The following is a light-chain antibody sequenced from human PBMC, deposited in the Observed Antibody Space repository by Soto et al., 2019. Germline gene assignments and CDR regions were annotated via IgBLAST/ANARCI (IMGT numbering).Light chain of an antibody. Sequence: QSALAQPRSVSGSPGHSVTISCTGTSSDVGGYSYVSWSQQHPGKAPKLLISDVSKRPSGVPDRVSGSKFGNTGSLTISGLQAQDEADYYCCRYAGAFTYVFGSGTKGTAL. J-gene: IGLJ1*01. CDR3: CRYAGAFTYV. CDR2: DVS. CDR1: SSDVGGYSY. V-gene: IGLV2-11*01.